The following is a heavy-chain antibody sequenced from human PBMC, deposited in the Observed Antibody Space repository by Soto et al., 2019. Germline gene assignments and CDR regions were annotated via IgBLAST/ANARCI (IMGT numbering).Heavy chain of an antibody. CDR1: GGSPSPEH. CDR3: TRDKNTGLFDY. V-gene: IGHV4-34*01. J-gene: IGHJ4*02. CDR2: INHSGST. Sequence: PSDTLSLPCAVSGGSPSPEHWLGFRLLLGKEMEWIGEINHSGSTNYNPSLKSRVTISVDTSKNQFSLKLTSVTAAYTAVYYCTRDKNTGLFDYWCQGTLLTVSS. D-gene: IGHD1-1*01.